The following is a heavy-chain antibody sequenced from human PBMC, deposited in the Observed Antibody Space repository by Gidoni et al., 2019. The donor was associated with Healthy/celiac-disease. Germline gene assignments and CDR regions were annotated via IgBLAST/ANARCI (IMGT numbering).Heavy chain of an antibody. Sequence: QVQLQESGPGLVKPSETLSLTCTVPGGSVSSGSYYWSWIRQPPGKGLEWIGYIYYSGSTNYNPSLKSRVTISVDTSKNQFSLKLSSVTAADTAVYYCARESTGDSNPDAFDIWGQGTMVTVSS. CDR2: IYYSGST. D-gene: IGHD7-27*01. CDR1: GGSVSSGSYY. J-gene: IGHJ3*02. CDR3: ARESTGDSNPDAFDI. V-gene: IGHV4-61*01.